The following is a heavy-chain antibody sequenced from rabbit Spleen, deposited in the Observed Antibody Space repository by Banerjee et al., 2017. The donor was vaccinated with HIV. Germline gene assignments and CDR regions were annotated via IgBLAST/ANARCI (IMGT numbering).Heavy chain of an antibody. J-gene: IGHJ2*01. CDR1: GFSFSNSYY. V-gene: IGHV1S40*01. CDR3: ARDRGSGWGDAIDP. Sequence: QSLEESGGGLVQPEGSLTLTCTASGFSFSNSYYVCWVRQAPGKGLEWIACIDAGSSTFTYFATWAKGRFTISKTSSTTVTLQMTRLTAADTATYFCARDRGSGWGDAIDPWGPGTLVTVS. D-gene: IGHD4-1*01. CDR2: IDAGSSTFT.